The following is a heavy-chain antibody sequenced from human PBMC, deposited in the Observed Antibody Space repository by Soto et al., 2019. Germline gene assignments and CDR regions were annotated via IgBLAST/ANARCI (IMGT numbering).Heavy chain of an antibody. J-gene: IGHJ4*02. CDR1: GGSLSGYY. CDR2: VKDGGHT. V-gene: IGHV4-34*01. Sequence: QVQLQQWGAGLLKPSETLSLNCAVTGGSLSGYYWSWIRQPPGKGLEWIGEVKDGGHTNYSPSLRGRVTRSSAPPNNQFSLRLNSVTAADTGVYYCARGQEGVVATHWDQGSLVTVSS. CDR3: ARGQEGVVATH. D-gene: IGHD5-12*01.